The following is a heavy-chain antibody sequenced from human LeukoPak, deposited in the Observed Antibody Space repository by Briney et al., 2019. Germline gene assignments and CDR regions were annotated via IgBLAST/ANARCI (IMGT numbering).Heavy chain of an antibody. J-gene: IGHJ4*02. CDR1: RYTFTGYY. Sequence: ASVKVSCKTSRYTFTGYYLHWVRQAPGQGLEWMGWLIPNNGGTNYAQKFQGRVTMTRDTSISTAFMELSRLRSDDTAIYYCARANANYFDYWGQGTLVTVSS. V-gene: IGHV1-2*02. CDR2: LIPNNGGT. CDR3: ARANANYFDY.